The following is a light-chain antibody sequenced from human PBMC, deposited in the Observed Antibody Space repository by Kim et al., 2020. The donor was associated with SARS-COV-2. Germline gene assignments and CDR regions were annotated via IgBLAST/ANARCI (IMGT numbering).Light chain of an antibody. J-gene: IGLJ2*01. CDR2: EDR. V-gene: IGLV3-1*01. CDR3: QAWDSSTVV. Sequence: VSPGQTAINTCSGNELGDKNVCWYQQKAGQSPVRVIYEDRKRPSGIPERVSGSNSGNTATLTISGTQAMDEADYYCQAWDSSTVVFGGGTQLTVL. CDR1: ELGDKN.